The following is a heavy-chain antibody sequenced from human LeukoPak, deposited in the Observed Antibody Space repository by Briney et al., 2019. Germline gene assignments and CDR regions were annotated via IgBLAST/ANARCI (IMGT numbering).Heavy chain of an antibody. D-gene: IGHD3-16*02. CDR3: ARDRHVWGSYLFDY. CDR2: ISYDGSNK. Sequence: PGGSLRLSCAASGFTFSSYAMHWVRQAPGKGLEWVAVISYDGSNKYYADSVKGRFTISRDNSKNTLYLQMNSLRAEDTAVYYCARDRHVWGSYLFDYWGQGTLVTVSS. CDR1: GFTFSSYA. V-gene: IGHV3-30-3*01. J-gene: IGHJ4*02.